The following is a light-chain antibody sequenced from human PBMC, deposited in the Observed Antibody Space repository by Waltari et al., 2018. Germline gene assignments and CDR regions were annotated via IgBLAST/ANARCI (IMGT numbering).Light chain of an antibody. V-gene: IGLV1-47*01. CDR2: TDN. J-gene: IGLJ3*02. Sequence: QSVLTQPSSASGTPGQRVTISCSGSSSNIGSNYVYGYQQLPGTAPKLLIHTDNQRPSGVPDRFSASKSGASASLAISGLRSDDEADYYCAAWDDSLTGRVFGGGTKLTVL. CDR3: AAWDDSLTGRV. CDR1: SSNIGSNY.